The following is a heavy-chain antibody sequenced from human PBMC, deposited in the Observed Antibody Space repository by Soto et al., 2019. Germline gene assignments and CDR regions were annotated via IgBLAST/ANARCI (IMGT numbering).Heavy chain of an antibody. CDR2: ISYDGSNK. Sequence: GGSLRLSCAASGFTFSSYAMHWVRQAPGKGLEWVAVISYDGSNKYYADSVKGRFTISRDNSKNTLYLQMNSLRAEDTAVYYCAREGRGYYYGMDVWGQGNTVTVSS. CDR3: AREGRGYYYGMDV. J-gene: IGHJ6*02. CDR1: GFTFSSYA. V-gene: IGHV3-30-3*01. D-gene: IGHD2-15*01.